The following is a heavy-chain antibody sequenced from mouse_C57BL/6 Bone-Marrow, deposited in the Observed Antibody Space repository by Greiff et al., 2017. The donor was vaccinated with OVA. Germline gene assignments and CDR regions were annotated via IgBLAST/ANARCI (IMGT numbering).Heavy chain of an antibody. CDR2: IDPENGDT. J-gene: IGHJ3*01. Sequence: EVKLMESGAELVRPGASVKLSCTASGFNIKDDYMHWVKQRPEQGLEWIGWIDPENGDTEYASKFQGKATITADTSSNTAYLQLSSLTSEDTAVYYCTPYYYGSSGTFAYWGQGTLVTVSA. CDR1: GFNIKDDY. V-gene: IGHV14-4*01. D-gene: IGHD1-1*01. CDR3: TPYYYGSSGTFAY.